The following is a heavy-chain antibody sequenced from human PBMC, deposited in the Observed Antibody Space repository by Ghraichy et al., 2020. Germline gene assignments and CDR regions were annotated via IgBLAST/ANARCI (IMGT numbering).Heavy chain of an antibody. J-gene: IGHJ4*02. Sequence: GGSLRLSCAASGFTFSSYAMSWVRQAPGKGLQWVSGNSGSGSGATTYYVDSVKGRFTISRDNSKNTLYLQMDSLRAEDTAVYYCASQYSSSSGPGYWGQGTLVTVSS. CDR1: GFTFSSYA. D-gene: IGHD6-6*01. CDR3: ASQYSSSSGPGY. V-gene: IGHV3-23*01. CDR2: NSGSGSGATT.